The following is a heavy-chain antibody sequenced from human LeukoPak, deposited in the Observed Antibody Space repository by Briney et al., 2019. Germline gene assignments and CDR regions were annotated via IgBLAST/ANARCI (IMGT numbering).Heavy chain of an antibody. V-gene: IGHV4-61*01. CDR1: GYSISTGYY. D-gene: IGHD2-15*01. Sequence: SETLSLTCTVSGYSISTGYYWDWIRQPPGKGLEWIGYIYYSGSTNYNPSLKSRVTISGDTSKNQFSLRLSSVTAADTAMYYCARSRGSHDYWGQGTLVTVSS. CDR2: IYYSGST. CDR3: ARSRGSHDY. J-gene: IGHJ4*02.